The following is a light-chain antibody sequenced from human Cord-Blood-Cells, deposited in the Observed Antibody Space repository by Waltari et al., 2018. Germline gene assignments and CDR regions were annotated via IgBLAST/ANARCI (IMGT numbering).Light chain of an antibody. CDR2: EGS. CDR1: SSDVGRYNL. Sequence: QSALTQPASVSGSPGQSITISCTGTSSDVGRYNLVSRYPQHPGKAPKRMIYEGSTRPSGVSNRFSGSKSGNTASLPISGLQAEDEADYYCCSYAGSSTYVFGTGTKVTVL. J-gene: IGLJ1*01. CDR3: CSYAGSSTYV. V-gene: IGLV2-23*01.